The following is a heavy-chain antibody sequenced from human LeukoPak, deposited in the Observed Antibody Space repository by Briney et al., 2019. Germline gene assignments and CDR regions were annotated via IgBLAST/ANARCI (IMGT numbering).Heavy chain of an antibody. Sequence: GGSLRLSCTASGFTFGDYAMSWFRQAPGKGLEWVGFIRSKAYGGTTEYAASVKGRFTISRDDSKSIAYLQMNSLKTEDTAVYYCTRAGYYDSSGYPDYWGQGTLVTVSS. J-gene: IGHJ4*02. CDR3: TRAGYYDSSGYPDY. D-gene: IGHD3-22*01. CDR1: GFTFGDYA. V-gene: IGHV3-49*03. CDR2: IRSKAYGGTT.